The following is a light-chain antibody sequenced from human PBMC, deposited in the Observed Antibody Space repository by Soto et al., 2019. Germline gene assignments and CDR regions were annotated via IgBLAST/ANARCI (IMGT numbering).Light chain of an antibody. CDR1: SSNIGAGYD. J-gene: IGLJ2*01. V-gene: IGLV1-40*01. CDR3: QSYDSSLSGSRV. CDR2: GNI. Sequence: QSALTQPPSVSGAPGQSVTISCTGSSSNIGAGYDVHWYQQLPGTAPKLLIYGNINRPSGVPDRFSGSKSGTSASLAITGLQAEDEADYYCQSYDSSLSGSRVFGGRTKLTVL.